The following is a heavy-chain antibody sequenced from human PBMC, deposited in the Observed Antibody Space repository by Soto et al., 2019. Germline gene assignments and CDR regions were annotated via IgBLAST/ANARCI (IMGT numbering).Heavy chain of an antibody. D-gene: IGHD6-13*01. CDR2: ISGSGDST. CDR1: GFSFSSYA. Sequence: EVQLLESGGGLVQPGGSLRLSCAASGFSFSSYAMSWVRQAPEKGMEWVSVISGSGDSTYYADSVRGRSTTSRDNSKNTLYLQMNRLRAEDTSVYYCAKDRDGAAAGPTKFYGMDVWRQGTTVTVSS. CDR3: AKDRDGAAAGPTKFYGMDV. V-gene: IGHV3-23*01. J-gene: IGHJ6*02.